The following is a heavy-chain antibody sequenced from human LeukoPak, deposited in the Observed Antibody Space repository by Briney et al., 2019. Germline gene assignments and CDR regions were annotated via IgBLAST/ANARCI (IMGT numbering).Heavy chain of an antibody. CDR1: GGSFSGYY. CDR2: IYHSGRN. CDR3: ARTGDWSYFDY. Sequence: PSETLSLTCAVYGGSFSGYYWTWIRQPPGKGLEWIGEIYHSGRNNFNTSLKSRVTISVDKSKNQFSLKLSSVTAADTAVYYCARTGDWSYFDYWGQGTLVTVSS. V-gene: IGHV4-34*01. D-gene: IGHD2-21*02. J-gene: IGHJ4*02.